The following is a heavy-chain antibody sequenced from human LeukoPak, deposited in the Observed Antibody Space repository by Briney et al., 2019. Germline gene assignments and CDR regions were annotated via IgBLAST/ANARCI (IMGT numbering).Heavy chain of an antibody. CDR2: ISSSGSTI. V-gene: IGHV3-48*03. Sequence: GASLRLSCAASGFTFSSYEMNWVRQAPGKGLEWVSYISSSGSTIYYADSAKGRFTISRDNAKNSPYLQMNSLRAEDTAVYYCARDSCSSTSCYTWGYYYYGMDVWGQGTTLTLPS. D-gene: IGHD2-2*02. CDR3: ARDSCSSTSCYTWGYYYYGMDV. J-gene: IGHJ6*02. CDR1: GFTFSSYE.